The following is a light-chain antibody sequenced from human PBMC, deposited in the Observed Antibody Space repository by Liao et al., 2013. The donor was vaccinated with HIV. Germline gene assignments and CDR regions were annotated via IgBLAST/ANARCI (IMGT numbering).Light chain of an antibody. V-gene: IGLV3-1*01. CDR1: KLGDKY. CDR2: QNS. J-gene: IGLJ1*01. CDR3: QAWDSTTYV. Sequence: SYELTQPPSVSVSPGQTASITCSGDKLGDKYATWYQQKPGQSPILVIYQNSHRPSGIPERFSGSNSGNTATLTISGTQAMDEADYYCQAWDSTTYVFGTGTKVTVL.